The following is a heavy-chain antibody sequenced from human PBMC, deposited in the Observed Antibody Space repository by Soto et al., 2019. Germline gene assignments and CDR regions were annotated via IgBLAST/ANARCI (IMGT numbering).Heavy chain of an antibody. CDR3: ARDFWSGSGSYYYYGMDV. CDR1: GYTFTSYG. Sequence: ASVKVSCKASGYTFTSYGISWVRKAPGQGLEWMGWISAYNGNTNYAQKLQGRVTMTTDTSTSTAYMELRSLRSDDTAVYYCARDFWSGSGSYYYYGMDVWGQGTTVTVSS. J-gene: IGHJ6*02. CDR2: ISAYNGNT. V-gene: IGHV1-18*01. D-gene: IGHD3-3*01.